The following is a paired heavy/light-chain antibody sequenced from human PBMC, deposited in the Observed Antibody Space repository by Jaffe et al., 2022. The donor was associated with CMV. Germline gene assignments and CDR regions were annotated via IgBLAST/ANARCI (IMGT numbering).Heavy chain of an antibody. V-gene: IGHV4-39*02. CDR1: GGSLSSNNHY. CDR3: AREESFYDNSGYFHHGAFDM. Sequence: QLQLQESGPGLVKPSETLSLTCTVSGGSLSSNNHYWAWIRQPPGKGLEWIGTIYYRGSTYYSPSLKSRVTISVDASKKQVTLKLRSVSAADTAVYYCAREESFYDNSGYFHHGAFDMWGQGTMVTVSS. J-gene: IGHJ3*02. CDR2: IYYRGST. D-gene: IGHD3-22*01.
Light chain of an antibody. CDR1: SSDIGTYNL. CDR3: CSDARQTLSNVI. Sequence: QSALTQPASVSGSPGQSITISCTGSSSDIGTYNLVSWYQQHPAKAPKLIIYDVTKRPSGVSDRFSGSKSGTTASLTISGLQAEDEADYYCCSDARQTLSNVIFGGGTKLTVL. J-gene: IGLJ2*01. V-gene: IGLV2-23*02. CDR2: DVT.